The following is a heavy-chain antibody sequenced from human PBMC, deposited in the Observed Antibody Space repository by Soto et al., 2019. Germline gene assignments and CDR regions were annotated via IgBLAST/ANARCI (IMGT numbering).Heavy chain of an antibody. J-gene: IGHJ6*03. D-gene: IGHD3-3*01. CDR2: IYYSGST. CDR1: GGSISSGGYY. Sequence: QVQLQESGPGLVKPSQTLSLTCTVSGGSISSGGYYWSWIRQHPGKGLEWIGYIYYSGSTYYNPSLKSRVTISVDTSKNQSSLKLSSVTAADTAVYYCARDSAPYYDFWSGYRPHFYMDVWGKGTTVTVSS. V-gene: IGHV4-31*03. CDR3: ARDSAPYYDFWSGYRPHFYMDV.